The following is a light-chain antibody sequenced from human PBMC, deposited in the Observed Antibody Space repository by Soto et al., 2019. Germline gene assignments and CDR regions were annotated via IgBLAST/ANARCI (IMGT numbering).Light chain of an antibody. CDR2: AAS. Sequence: DIQMTPSPSSVSASVGDRVTITCRASQGIGSWLGWYQQKPGKAPKLLIYAASSLQSGVPSRFSGSGSGTDFTLTISSLQPEDFATYYCQQANSFPFTFGGGTKVEIK. CDR1: QGIGSW. V-gene: IGKV1D-12*01. J-gene: IGKJ4*01. CDR3: QQANSFPFT.